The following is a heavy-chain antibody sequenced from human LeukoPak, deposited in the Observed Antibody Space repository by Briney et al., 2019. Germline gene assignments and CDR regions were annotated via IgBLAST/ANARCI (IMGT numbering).Heavy chain of an antibody. Sequence: GGSLRLSCTASGFTFSNHWMSWVRQAPGKGLEWVANIRQDGSEKYYVDSVKGRFTISRDNAKNSLYLQMDSLRAEDTAVYYCARGGGSYYNYWGQGTLVTVSS. D-gene: IGHD1-26*01. CDR3: ARGGGSYYNY. CDR2: IRQDGSEK. CDR1: GFTFSNHW. V-gene: IGHV3-7*04. J-gene: IGHJ4*02.